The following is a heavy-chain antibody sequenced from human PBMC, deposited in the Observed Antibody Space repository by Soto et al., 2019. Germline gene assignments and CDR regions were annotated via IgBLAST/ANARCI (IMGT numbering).Heavy chain of an antibody. CDR1: GFTFSNAW. J-gene: IGHJ6*02. D-gene: IGHD1-1*01. V-gene: IGHV3-15*01. Sequence: PGGSLRLSCAASGFTFSNAWMSWVRQAPGKGLEWVGRIKSKTDGGTTDYAAPVKGRFTISRDDSKNTLYLQMNSLKTEGTAVYYCTTSLEQDYYYYGMDVWGQGTTVTVSS. CDR3: TTSLEQDYYYYGMDV. CDR2: IKSKTDGGTT.